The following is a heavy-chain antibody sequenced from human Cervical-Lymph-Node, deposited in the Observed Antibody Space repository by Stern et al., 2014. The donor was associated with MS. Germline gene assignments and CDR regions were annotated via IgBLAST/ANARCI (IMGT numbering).Heavy chain of an antibody. CDR1: GGSISSSTYY. CDR3: ARHDSVPRPSQLYSARDRGPGYFDY. CDR2: IYYSGFT. D-gene: IGHD1-26*01. V-gene: IGHV4-39*01. Sequence: QVQLQESGPGLVKPSATLSLTCTVSGGSISSSTYYWAWIRPPPGQGLEWIGNIYYSGFTYYHPSLKSRVTISVDMSKNQSALKLSAVTAADTAIYYCARHDSVPRPSQLYSARDRGPGYFDYWGQGTLVTVSS. J-gene: IGHJ4*02.